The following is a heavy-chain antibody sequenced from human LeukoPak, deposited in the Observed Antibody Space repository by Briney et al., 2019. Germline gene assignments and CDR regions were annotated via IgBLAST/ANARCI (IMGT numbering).Heavy chain of an antibody. Sequence: GGSLRLSCAASGFTFSSYAMNWVRQAPGKGLEWVSAISSSGGSTYYADSVKGRFTISRDNAKNSLYLQMNSLRAEDTAVYYCARAIGKSEGYWGQGTLVTVSS. D-gene: IGHD4-23*01. CDR1: GFTFSSYA. V-gene: IGHV3-23*01. CDR3: ARAIGKSEGY. CDR2: ISSSGGST. J-gene: IGHJ4*02.